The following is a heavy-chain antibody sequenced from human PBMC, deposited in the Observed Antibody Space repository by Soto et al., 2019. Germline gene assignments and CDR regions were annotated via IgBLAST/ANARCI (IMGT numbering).Heavy chain of an antibody. D-gene: IGHD6-13*01. V-gene: IGHV4-31*03. CDR2: IHHSGTT. Sequence: QLQLQESGPGLVEPSQTLSLTCTVSGGSISGVGYYWGWIRQHPGKGLEWIGYIHHSGTTYYNPSLKSRLTISVDTSKTQFSLKLSSVTAADTAVYYCARAWTAGAGWANWLDLWGQGTLVIVSS. J-gene: IGHJ5*02. CDR3: ARAWTAGAGWANWLDL. CDR1: GGSISGVGYY.